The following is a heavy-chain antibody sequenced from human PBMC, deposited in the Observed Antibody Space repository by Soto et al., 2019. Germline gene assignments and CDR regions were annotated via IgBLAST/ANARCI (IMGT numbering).Heavy chain of an antibody. CDR2: INVGNGDT. CDR3: ARGGYSSTSYYGMDV. V-gene: IGHV1-3*01. J-gene: IGHJ6*02. Sequence: GASVKVSCKASGYTFTNCAMQWVRQVPGQRLEWMGWINVGNGDTKYSQKFQDRVTITRDASASTAYMELSSLRSGDTAVYYCARGGYSSTSYYGMDVWGQGTTVP. D-gene: IGHD6-13*01. CDR1: GYTFTNCA.